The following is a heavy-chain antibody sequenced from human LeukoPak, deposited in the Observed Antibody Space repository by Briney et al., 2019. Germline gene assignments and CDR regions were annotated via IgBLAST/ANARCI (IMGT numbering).Heavy chain of an antibody. CDR3: ARGKDSNYSYYYYYYYMDV. D-gene: IGHD4-11*01. Sequence: PSETLSFTCSVSGGSISSSHYYWGWIRQPPGKGLEWIGYIYYSGSTNYNPSLKSRVTISVDTSKNQFSLKLSSVTAADTAVYYCARGKDSNYSYYYYYYYMDVWGKGTTVTVSS. CDR1: GGSISSSHYY. CDR2: IYYSGST. V-gene: IGHV4-61*05. J-gene: IGHJ6*03.